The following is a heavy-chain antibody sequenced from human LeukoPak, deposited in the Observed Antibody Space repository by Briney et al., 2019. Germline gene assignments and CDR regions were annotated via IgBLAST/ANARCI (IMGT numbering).Heavy chain of an antibody. V-gene: IGHV4-59*01. Sequence: SETLSLTCTVSGGSISSYYWSWIRQPPGEGLEWIGYIYYSGSTNYNPSLKSRVTISIDTSKNQFSLRLSSVTAADTAVYYCARDIYGSFDHGGQGTVVTVSS. CDR2: IYYSGST. J-gene: IGHJ4*02. D-gene: IGHD2-15*01. CDR3: ARDIYGSFDH. CDR1: GGSISSYY.